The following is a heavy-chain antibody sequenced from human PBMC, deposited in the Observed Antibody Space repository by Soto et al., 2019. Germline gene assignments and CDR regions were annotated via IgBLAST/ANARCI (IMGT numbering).Heavy chain of an antibody. J-gene: IGHJ1*01. CDR3: ARDFGSSWYGRYFQH. Sequence: PSETLSLTCTVSGGSISSYYWSWIRQPPGKGLEWIGYIYYSGSTNYNPSLKSRVTISVDTSKNQFSLKLSSVTAADTAVYYCARDFGSSWYGRYFQHWGQGTLVTVS. V-gene: IGHV4-59*01. CDR1: GGSISSYY. CDR2: IYYSGST. D-gene: IGHD6-13*01.